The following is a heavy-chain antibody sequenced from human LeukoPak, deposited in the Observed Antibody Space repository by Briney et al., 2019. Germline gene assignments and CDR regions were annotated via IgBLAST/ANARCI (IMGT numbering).Heavy chain of an antibody. Sequence: TGGSLRLSCAASGFTFSSYAMHWVREAPGKGLEWVSGINWNGGSTGYADSVKGRFTISRDNAKNSLYLQMNSLRAEDTAVYYCAKSMGYYDSSGYPSWGQGTLVTVSS. V-gene: IGHV3-20*04. CDR1: GFTFSSYA. CDR3: AKSMGYYDSSGYPS. CDR2: INWNGGST. J-gene: IGHJ4*02. D-gene: IGHD3-22*01.